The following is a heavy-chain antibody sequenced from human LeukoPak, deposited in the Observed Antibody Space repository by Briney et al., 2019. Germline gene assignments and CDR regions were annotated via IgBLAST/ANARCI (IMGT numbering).Heavy chain of an antibody. Sequence: GGSLRLSCAASGFTFSSYSMNWVRQAPGRGLEWLSYITTSSSSIYYADSVKGRFTISRDDAKNSLYLQMNSLRAEDTAVYYCARDRDWAFDYWGQGTLVTVSS. CDR1: GFTFSSYS. D-gene: IGHD3/OR15-3a*01. V-gene: IGHV3-48*01. CDR2: ITTSSSSI. J-gene: IGHJ4*02. CDR3: ARDRDWAFDY.